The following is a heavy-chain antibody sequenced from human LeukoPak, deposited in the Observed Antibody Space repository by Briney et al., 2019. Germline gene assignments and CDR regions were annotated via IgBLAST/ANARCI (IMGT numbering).Heavy chain of an antibody. D-gene: IGHD3-10*01. CDR3: TAYYYGSGSNYNDY. CDR2: IKNKADGATT. Sequence: GGSLRLSCAASGFTFSNAWMSWVRQAPGKGLEWVGRIKNKADGATTDYAAPVKGRFTISRDDSKNTLYLQMNSLKTEDTALYYCTAYYYGSGSNYNDYWGQGTLVTVSS. J-gene: IGHJ4*02. V-gene: IGHV3-15*01. CDR1: GFTFSNAW.